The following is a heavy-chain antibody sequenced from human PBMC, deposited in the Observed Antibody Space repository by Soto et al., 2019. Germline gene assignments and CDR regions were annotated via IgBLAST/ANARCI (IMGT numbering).Heavy chain of an antibody. J-gene: IGHJ6*02. V-gene: IGHV3-21*01. CDR2: ISSSSSYI. CDR1: GFTFSSYS. Sequence: GGSLRLSCAASGFTFSSYSMNWVRQAPGKGLEWVSSISSSSSYIYYADSVKGRFTISRDNAKNSLYLQMNSLRAEDTAVYYCARLKSGSSGYLNYYYYYGMDVWGQGTTVTVSS. D-gene: IGHD3-22*01. CDR3: ARLKSGSSGYLNYYYYYGMDV.